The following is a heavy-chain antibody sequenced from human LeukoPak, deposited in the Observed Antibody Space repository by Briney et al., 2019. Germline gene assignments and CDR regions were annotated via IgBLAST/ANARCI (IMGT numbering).Heavy chain of an antibody. D-gene: IGHD3-22*01. CDR3: AKEVYYYDSSGYYDWTYFDY. CDR2: LSASGGYT. CDR1: GFTFNNYA. Sequence: PGGSLGLSCAASGFTFNNYAMSWVRQAPGKGLEWVSALSASGGYTYYADSVKGRFTISRDNSKNTLYLQMNSLGAEDMAIYYCAKEVYYYDSSGYYDWTYFDYWGQGTLVTVSS. V-gene: IGHV3-23*01. J-gene: IGHJ4*02.